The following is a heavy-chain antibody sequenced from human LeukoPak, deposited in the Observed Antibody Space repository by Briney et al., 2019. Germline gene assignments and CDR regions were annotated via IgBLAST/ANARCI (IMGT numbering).Heavy chain of an antibody. Sequence: SETLSLTCTVSVGSISSHYWSWIRQTPGKGLERIGYIYYSGSTYYNPSLKSRLTISVDTSRNQFSLKLTSVTAADTAVYYCARRASDYNWFDPWGQGTLVTVSS. V-gene: IGHV4-59*06. CDR1: VGSISSHY. J-gene: IGHJ5*02. D-gene: IGHD2-21*01. CDR2: IYYSGST. CDR3: ARRASDYNWFDP.